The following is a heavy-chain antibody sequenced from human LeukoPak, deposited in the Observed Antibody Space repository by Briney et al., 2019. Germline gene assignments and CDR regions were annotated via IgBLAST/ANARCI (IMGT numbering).Heavy chain of an antibody. CDR3: AKDGSSYYYIYY. V-gene: IGHV3-30*02. CDR2: ISYDGSNT. D-gene: IGHD3-22*01. J-gene: IGHJ4*02. CDR1: GFTFNSYG. Sequence: GGSLRLSCAASGFTFNSYGMHWVRQAPGKGLEWLAFISYDGSNTYYADSVKGRFTVSRDDSKSTLYLQMNSLRADDTAVYYCAKDGSSYYYIYYWGQGTLVTVSS.